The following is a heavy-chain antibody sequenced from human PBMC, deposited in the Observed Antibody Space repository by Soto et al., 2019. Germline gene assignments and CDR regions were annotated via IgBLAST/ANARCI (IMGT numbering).Heavy chain of an antibody. CDR3: EKQVRDGTSYPYYFDY. V-gene: IGHV3-23*01. CDR1: GFTFSNYA. D-gene: IGHD2-2*01. J-gene: IGHJ4*02. CDR2: ISSAVNT. Sequence: WGSLGLACACYGFTFSNYAMNWVRQAPGKGLEWVSAISSAVNTYYADSVKGRFTISRDNSKNTLSLQMNSLRAEDTAVYYCEKQVRDGTSYPYYFDYWGKGNLVTVSS.